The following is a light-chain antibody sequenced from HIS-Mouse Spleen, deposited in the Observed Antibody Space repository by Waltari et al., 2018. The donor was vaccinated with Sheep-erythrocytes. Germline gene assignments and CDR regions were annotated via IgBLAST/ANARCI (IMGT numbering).Light chain of an antibody. J-gene: IGLJ3*02. CDR3: SSYAGSNNWV. V-gene: IGLV2-8*01. CDR1: SSAVGGYNY. CDR2: EVS. Sequence: QSALTQHPSASGSPGQSVTISCTGTSSAVGGYNYVSWYQQHPGKAPKLMIYEVSKRPSGVPDRFSGSKSGNTASLTVSGLQAEDEADYYCSSYAGSNNWVFGGGTKLTVL.